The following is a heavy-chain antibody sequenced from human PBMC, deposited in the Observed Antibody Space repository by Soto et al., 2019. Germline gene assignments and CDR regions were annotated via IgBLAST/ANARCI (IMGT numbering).Heavy chain of an antibody. CDR3: ARGIATTDMDV. J-gene: IGHJ6*02. Sequence: SETLSLTSTVSGDSINSSSYYWGWIRQHPRKGLEWIGSTFYRRSTSYNPSLISRSTMPVVTSRSQFSLRLTAVTASDTVVYYCARGIATTDMDVWGQGTTVTVSS. D-gene: IGHD6-13*01. CDR1: GDSINSSSYY. CDR2: TFYRRST. V-gene: IGHV4-39*01.